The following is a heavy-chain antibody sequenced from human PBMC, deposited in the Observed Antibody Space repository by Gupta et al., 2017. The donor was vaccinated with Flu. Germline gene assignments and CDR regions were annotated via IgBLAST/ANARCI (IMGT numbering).Heavy chain of an antibody. CDR3: AKLRDGYSRAWDYYGMDV. Sequence: KGLDWVSVINNSGDCAFYADSVKGRFTISRDNSMNTLFLQMNSLRAEDTAVYYCAKLRDGYSRAWDYYGMDVWGQVTTVTVSS. J-gene: IGHJ6*02. D-gene: IGHD4-4*01. V-gene: IGHV3-23*01. CDR2: INNSGDCA.